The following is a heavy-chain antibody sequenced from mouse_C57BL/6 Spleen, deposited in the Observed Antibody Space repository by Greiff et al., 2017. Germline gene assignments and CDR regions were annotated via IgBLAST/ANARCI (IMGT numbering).Heavy chain of an antibody. Sequence: QVQLQQPGAELVRPGSSVKLSCKASGYTFTSYWMHWVKQRPIQGLEWIGNIDPSDSETHYNQKFKDKATLTVDKSSSTSYMQLSSLTSEDSAVYYCATSSYYSNSYAMDYWGQGTSVTVSS. CDR1: GYTFTSYW. D-gene: IGHD2-5*01. CDR3: ATSSYYSNSYAMDY. V-gene: IGHV1-52*01. CDR2: IDPSDSET. J-gene: IGHJ4*01.